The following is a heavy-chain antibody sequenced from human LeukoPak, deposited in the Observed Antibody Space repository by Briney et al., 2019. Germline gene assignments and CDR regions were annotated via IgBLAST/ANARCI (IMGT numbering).Heavy chain of an antibody. D-gene: IGHD2-21*02. Sequence: SVKVSCKASGGTFSSYAINWVRQAPGQGLEWMGGIIPMFGTANYAQKFQGRVTITADESTTTANMELSSLRSQDTAVYYCTRLGDALGWGQGTLVTVSS. CDR3: TRLGDALG. CDR2: IIPMFGTA. V-gene: IGHV1-69*01. CDR1: GGTFSSYA. J-gene: IGHJ4*02.